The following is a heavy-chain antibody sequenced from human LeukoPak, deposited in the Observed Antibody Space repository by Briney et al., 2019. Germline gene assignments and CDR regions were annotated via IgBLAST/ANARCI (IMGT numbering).Heavy chain of an antibody. CDR2: ISSTGNTV. D-gene: IGHD2-15*01. J-gene: IGHJ6*04. CDR3: TKETPQMDV. CDR1: GFTFSSYE. V-gene: IGHV3-48*03. Sequence: GGSLRLSCAASGFTFSSYEMNWVRQAPGQELEWVAYISSTGNTVHYAGSVKGRFTISRDNAKNSLYLQMNRLRAEDTAVYYCTKETPQMDVWGKGTTVTVSS.